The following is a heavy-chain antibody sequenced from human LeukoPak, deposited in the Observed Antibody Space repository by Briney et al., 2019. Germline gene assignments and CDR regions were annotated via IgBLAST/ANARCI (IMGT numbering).Heavy chain of an antibody. CDR1: GYTFTGYY. Sequence: ASVKVSCKASGYTFTGYYMHWVRQAPGQGLEWMGWINPNSGGTNYAQKFQGRVTMTRDTSISTAYMELSRLRSDDTAVYYCARACQYYYDSSGYSGLYYGMDVWGQGTTVTVSS. J-gene: IGHJ6*02. CDR3: ARACQYYYDSSGYSGLYYGMDV. V-gene: IGHV1-2*02. D-gene: IGHD3-22*01. CDR2: INPNSGGT.